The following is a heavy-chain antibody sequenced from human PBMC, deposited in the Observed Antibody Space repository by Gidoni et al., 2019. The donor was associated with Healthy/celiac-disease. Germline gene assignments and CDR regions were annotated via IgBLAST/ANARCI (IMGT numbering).Heavy chain of an antibody. Sequence: QVQLQESGPGLVKPSETLSVTCTVSGGSISSYYWSWIRQPAGKGLEWIGRIYTSGSTNYNPSLKSRVTMSVDTSKNQFSLKLSSVTAADTAVYYCARELTMVRGVLKEEDYWGQGTLVTVSS. CDR3: ARELTMVRGVLKEEDY. J-gene: IGHJ4*02. D-gene: IGHD3-10*01. CDR1: GGSISSYY. CDR2: IYTSGST. V-gene: IGHV4-4*07.